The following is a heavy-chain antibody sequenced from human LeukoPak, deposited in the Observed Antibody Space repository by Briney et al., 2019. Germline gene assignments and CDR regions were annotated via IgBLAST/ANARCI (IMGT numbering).Heavy chain of an antibody. J-gene: IGHJ6*03. V-gene: IGHV1-69*06. CDR2: IIPIFGTA. CDR1: GYTLTELS. D-gene: IGHD6-13*01. CDR3: ARDPAIAAAGMGEYNYYYMDV. Sequence: GASVKVSCKDSGYTLTELSMHWVRQAPGQGLEWMGGIIPIFGTANYAQKLQGRVTITADKSTSTAYIELSSLRSEDTAVYCCARDPAIAAAGMGEYNYYYMDVWGKGTTVTVSS.